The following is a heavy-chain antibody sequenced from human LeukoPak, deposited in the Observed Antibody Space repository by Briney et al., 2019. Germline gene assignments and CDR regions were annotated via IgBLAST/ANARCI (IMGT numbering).Heavy chain of an antibody. CDR1: GFTFSSYA. J-gene: IGHJ4*02. Sequence: GGSLRLSCAASGFTFSSYAMSWVRQAPGKGLEWVSAISGSGGSTYYADSVKGRFTISRDNSKNTLYLQMNSLRAEDTAVYYCAKGPAEYQLLFPFDYWGQGTLVTVSS. CDR2: ISGSGGST. D-gene: IGHD2-2*01. CDR3: AKGPAEYQLLFPFDY. V-gene: IGHV3-23*01.